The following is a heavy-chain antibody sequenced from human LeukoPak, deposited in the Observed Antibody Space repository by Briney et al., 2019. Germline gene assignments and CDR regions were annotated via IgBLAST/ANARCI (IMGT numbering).Heavy chain of an antibody. V-gene: IGHV1-2*02. CDR3: ARGREFYDSSGSDAFDI. Sequence: ASAKVSCKASGYTFTGYYMHWVRQAPGQGLEWMGWINPNSVGTNYAQKFQGRVTMTRDTSISTAYMELSRLRSDDTAVYYCARGREFYDSSGSDAFDIWGQGTMVTVSS. CDR2: INPNSVGT. J-gene: IGHJ3*02. CDR1: GYTFTGYY. D-gene: IGHD3-22*01.